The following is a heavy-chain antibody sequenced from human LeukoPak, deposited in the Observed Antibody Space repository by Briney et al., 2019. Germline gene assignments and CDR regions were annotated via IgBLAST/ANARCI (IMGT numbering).Heavy chain of an antibody. Sequence: GGSLRLSCAASGFTFSSYVMSWVRQAPGKGLEWVSAISGSGGSTYYADSVKGRLTISRDNSKNTLYLQMNSLRAEDTAVYDCAKGLPGSGYYYFDYWGQGTLVTVSS. CDR3: AKGLPGSGYYYFDY. J-gene: IGHJ4*02. D-gene: IGHD3-3*01. CDR1: GFTFSSYV. CDR2: ISGSGGST. V-gene: IGHV3-23*01.